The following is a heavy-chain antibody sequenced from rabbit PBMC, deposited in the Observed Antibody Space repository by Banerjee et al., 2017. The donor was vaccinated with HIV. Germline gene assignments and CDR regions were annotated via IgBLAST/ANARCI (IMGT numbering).Heavy chain of an antibody. D-gene: IGHD1-1*01. CDR1: GFSFSSGYD. CDR3: ARGWGVSSTFYQVYFNL. V-gene: IGHV1S40*01. CDR2: IDVVDGRT. Sequence: QSLEESGGDLVKPGASLTLTCTASGFSFSSGYDMCWVRQAPGKGLEWIACIDVVDGRTYYAIWVNGRFTISKTSSTTVTLQMTSLTAADTATYFCARGWGVSSTFYQVYFNLWGQGTLVTVS. J-gene: IGHJ4*01.